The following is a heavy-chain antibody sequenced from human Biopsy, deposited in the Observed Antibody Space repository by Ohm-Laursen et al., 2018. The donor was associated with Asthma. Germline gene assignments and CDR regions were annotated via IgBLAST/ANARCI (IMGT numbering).Heavy chain of an antibody. D-gene: IGHD6-19*01. J-gene: IGHJ6*02. CDR3: ARCQVGYSSGWSLLLKKIYYSGMDV. CDR2: IMTVFGTT. V-gene: IGHV1-69*01. CDR1: GGTFSNFA. Sequence: SSVKVSCKAPGGTFSNFAISWVRQAPGQGLEWLGGIMTVFGTTNYAQKFQGRVTITADESTSTAYMEVTSLRSEDTAIYYCARCQVGYSSGWSLLLKKIYYSGMDVRGQGTAVTVSS.